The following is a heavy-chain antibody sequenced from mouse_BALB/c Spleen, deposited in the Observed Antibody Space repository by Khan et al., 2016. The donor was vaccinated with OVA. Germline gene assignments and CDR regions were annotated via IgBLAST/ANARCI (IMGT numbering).Heavy chain of an antibody. CDR1: GYSITSDYA. D-gene: IGHD1-1*01. CDR3: ARVYGGDFDY. J-gene: IGHJ2*01. Sequence: LQESGPGLVKPSQSLSLICTVTGYSITSDYAWNWIRQFPGNKLEWMDFISYSGNTNYNPSLKSRISITRDTSKNQFFLHLNSVTPEDTATTYCARVYGGDFDYWGQGTTLTVSS. V-gene: IGHV3-2*02. CDR2: ISYSGNT.